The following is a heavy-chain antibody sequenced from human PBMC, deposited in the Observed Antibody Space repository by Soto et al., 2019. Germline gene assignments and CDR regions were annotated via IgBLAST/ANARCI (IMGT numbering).Heavy chain of an antibody. CDR2: ISDSGGST. Sequence: GGSLRLSCAASGFTFSSYAMSWVRQAPGKGLEWVSAISDSGGSTYYADSVKGRFTISRDNSKNTLYLQMNSLRAEDTAVYYCAKDRTAAGIAVAETFDYWGQGTLVTSPQ. CDR1: GFTFSSYA. V-gene: IGHV3-23*01. D-gene: IGHD6-19*01. J-gene: IGHJ4*02. CDR3: AKDRTAAGIAVAETFDY.